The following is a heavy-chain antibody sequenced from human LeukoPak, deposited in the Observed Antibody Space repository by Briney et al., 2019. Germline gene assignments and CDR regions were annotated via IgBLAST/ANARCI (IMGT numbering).Heavy chain of an antibody. D-gene: IGHD3-22*01. CDR1: GGSISSSSYY. V-gene: IGHV4-39*07. CDR2: IYNSGST. J-gene: IGHJ3*02. Sequence: PSETLSLTCTVSGGSISSSSYYWGWIRQPPGKGLEWIGSIYNSGSTYYNPSLKSRVTMSVDTSKNQFSLKLSSVTAADTAVYYCARDTYYYDSSGYSDAFDIWGQGTMVTVSS. CDR3: ARDTYYYDSSGYSDAFDI.